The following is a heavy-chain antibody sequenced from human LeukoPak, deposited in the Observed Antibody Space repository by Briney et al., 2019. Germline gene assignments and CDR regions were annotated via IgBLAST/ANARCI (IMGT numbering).Heavy chain of an antibody. J-gene: IGHJ5*02. D-gene: IGHD3-22*01. CDR2: ISTSSSYI. CDR1: GFTFSSYA. CDR3: ARVLYYDSSGYWFDP. Sequence: GGSLRLSCAVSGFTFSSYAMNWVRQAPGKGLEWVSSISTSSSYIYYADSVKGRFTISRDNAKNSLYLQMNSLRAEDTAVYYCARVLYYDSSGYWFDPWGQGTLVTVSS. V-gene: IGHV3-21*01.